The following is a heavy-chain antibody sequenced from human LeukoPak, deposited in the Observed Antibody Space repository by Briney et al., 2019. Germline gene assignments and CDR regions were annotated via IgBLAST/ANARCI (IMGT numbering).Heavy chain of an antibody. CDR2: IYHSGST. CDR1: GGSISSGGYS. V-gene: IGHV4-30-2*01. CDR3: ARVLDYYGSGSYFDY. D-gene: IGHD3-10*01. Sequence: SETLSLTCAVSGGSISSGGYSWSWIRQPPGKGLEWIGYIYHSGSTYYNPSLKSRVTISVDRSKNQFSLKLSSVTAADTAVYYCARVLDYYGSGSYFDYWGQGTLVTVSS. J-gene: IGHJ4*02.